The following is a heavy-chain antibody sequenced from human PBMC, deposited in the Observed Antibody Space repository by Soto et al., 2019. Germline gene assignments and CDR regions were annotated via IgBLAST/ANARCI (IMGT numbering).Heavy chain of an antibody. V-gene: IGHV2-5*02. J-gene: IGHJ6*02. CDR1: AFSLNTGGVG. D-gene: IGHD2-21*02. CDR3: IQSRCGGDCLQSYASYYYYGMDV. Sequence: QITLKESGPTLVKPTQTLTLTCTFSAFSLNTGGVGVGWIRQPPGKALEWLALIYWDDDKRYSPSLRSRLTITKDTSKNQVVLTMTNMDPVDTATYYCIQSRCGGDCLQSYASYYYYGMDVWGQGTTVTVSS. CDR2: IYWDDDK.